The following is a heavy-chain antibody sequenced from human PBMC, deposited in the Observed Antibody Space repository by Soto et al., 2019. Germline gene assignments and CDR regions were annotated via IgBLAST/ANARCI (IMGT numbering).Heavy chain of an antibody. D-gene: IGHD5-12*01. J-gene: IGHJ4*02. V-gene: IGHV4-39*01. CDR2: TYYSGRT. Sequence: SETLSLTCNVSGGSMSNGVHYWGWIRQPPGKGLEWIGNTYYSGRTTYSPSLKSRLTISVDTSKKQFSLRLTSVTAADTAVYYCVKYYDPDVGTATIIGYWGQGTLVTVYS. CDR1: GGSMSNGVHY. CDR3: VKYYDPDVGTATIIGY.